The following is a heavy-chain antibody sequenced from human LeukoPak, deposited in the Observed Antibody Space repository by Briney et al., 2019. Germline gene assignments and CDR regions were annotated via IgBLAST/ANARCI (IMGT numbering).Heavy chain of an antibody. Sequence: ASVKVSCKASGYTFTSYDINWVRQATGQGLEWMGWMNPNSGNTGYAQKFQGRVTMTRNTSISTAYMELSSLRSEDTAVCYCARGGNLLWFGELFTNWFDPWGQGTLVTVSS. D-gene: IGHD3-10*01. CDR3: ARGGNLLWFGELFTNWFDP. J-gene: IGHJ5*02. CDR2: MNPNSGNT. V-gene: IGHV1-8*01. CDR1: GYTFTSYD.